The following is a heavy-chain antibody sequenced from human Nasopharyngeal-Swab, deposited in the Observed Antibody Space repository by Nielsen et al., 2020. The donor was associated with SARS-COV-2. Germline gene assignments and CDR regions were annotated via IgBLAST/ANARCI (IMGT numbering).Heavy chain of an antibody. CDR1: GFTFSSYS. CDR3: ARWDYSNYDLDY. J-gene: IGHJ4*02. Sequence: GGSLRHSCAASGFTFSSYSMNWVRQAPGKGLEWVSSISSSSSYIYYADSVKGRFTISRDNAKNSLYLQMNSLRAEDTAVYYCARWDYSNYDLDYWGQGTLVTVSS. D-gene: IGHD4-11*01. V-gene: IGHV3-21*01. CDR2: ISSSSSYI.